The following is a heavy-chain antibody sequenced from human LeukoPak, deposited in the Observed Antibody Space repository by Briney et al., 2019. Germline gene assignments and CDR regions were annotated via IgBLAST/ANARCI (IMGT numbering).Heavy chain of an antibody. D-gene: IGHD5-24*01. V-gene: IGHV3-49*04. CDR2: IRSKAYGGTT. J-gene: IGHJ4*02. Sequence: PGGSLRLSCAASTFTVSTNYMSWVRQAPGKGLEWVGFIRSKAYGGTTEYAASVKGRFTISRDDSKSIAYLQMNSLKTEDTAVYYCTRVPLDGSHTYYFDYWGQGTLVSVSS. CDR3: TRVPLDGSHTYYFDY. CDR1: TFTVSTNY.